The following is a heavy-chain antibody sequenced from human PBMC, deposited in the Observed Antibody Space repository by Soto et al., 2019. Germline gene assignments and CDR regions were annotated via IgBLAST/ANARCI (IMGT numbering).Heavy chain of an antibody. CDR3: AREAFHYYATTAFYSDY. J-gene: IGHJ4*02. CDR1: NFSISSGYY. D-gene: IGHD3-10*01. CDR2: MSHRGTYS. Sequence: QVQLQESGPGLVKPSETLSLTCVVSNFSISSGYYWSWIRQPPGRALEWLGSMSHRGTYSYYNPSLTGRVSISVDSSKNQFSLSLTSVTAADTAVYYCAREAFHYYATTAFYSDYWGRGTLVTVSS. V-gene: IGHV4-38-2*01.